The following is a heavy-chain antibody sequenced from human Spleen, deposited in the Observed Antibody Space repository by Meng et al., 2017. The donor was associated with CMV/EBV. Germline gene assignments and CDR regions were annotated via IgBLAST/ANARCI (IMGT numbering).Heavy chain of an antibody. J-gene: IGHJ3*02. CDR2: INPNSGGT. Sequence: ASVKVSCKASGYTFTDYYMHWVRQAPGQGLEWMGWINPNSGGTNYAQKFQDRVTMTRDTSISTAYMELSRLRSDDTAVYYCASEHGSGTYYNDAFDIWGQGTMVTVSS. CDR3: ASEHGSGTYYNDAFDI. D-gene: IGHD3-10*01. CDR1: GYTFTDYY. V-gene: IGHV1-2*02.